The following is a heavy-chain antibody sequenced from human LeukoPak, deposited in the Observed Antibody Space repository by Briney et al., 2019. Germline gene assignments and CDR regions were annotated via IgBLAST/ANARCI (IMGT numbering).Heavy chain of an antibody. CDR2: ISNDGGGT. CDR1: GFIFNNYA. D-gene: IGHD3-22*01. Sequence: GGSLRLSCAASGFIFNNYALVWVRQAPGKGLERVSAISNDGGGTTYADFVKGRFSVSRDNSKNTLFLQMNSLRGEDTALYYCAKGSSGYFFDLWGQGTLVTVSS. V-gene: IGHV3-23*01. CDR3: AKGSSGYFFDL. J-gene: IGHJ4*02.